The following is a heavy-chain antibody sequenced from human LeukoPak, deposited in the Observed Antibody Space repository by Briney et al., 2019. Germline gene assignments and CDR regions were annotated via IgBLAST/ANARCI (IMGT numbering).Heavy chain of an antibody. Sequence: SETLSLTCAVYGGSFSGYYWSWIRQPPGKGLEWIGEINHSGSTNYNPSLKSRVTISVDTSKNQFYLKLSSVTAAATAVYYCAKRRSGLWLVGHYYMDVWGKGTTVTISS. D-gene: IGHD6-19*01. J-gene: IGHJ6*03. CDR2: INHSGST. CDR3: AKRRSGLWLVGHYYMDV. CDR1: GGSFSGYY. V-gene: IGHV4-34*01.